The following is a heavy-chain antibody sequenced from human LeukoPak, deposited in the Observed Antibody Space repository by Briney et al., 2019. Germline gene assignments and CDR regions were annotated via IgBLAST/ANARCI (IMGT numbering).Heavy chain of an antibody. Sequence: GESLKISCKGSGYSFSSYWIAWARQMPGKGLEWMGINYPGDSDTRYSPSSQGQVTISADKSISTAYLQWSSLKASDTAIYYCARRDEATDFDYWGQGTPVTVSS. D-gene: IGHD5-12*01. CDR1: GYSFSSYW. CDR3: ARRDEATDFDY. V-gene: IGHV5-51*01. J-gene: IGHJ4*02. CDR2: NYPGDSDT.